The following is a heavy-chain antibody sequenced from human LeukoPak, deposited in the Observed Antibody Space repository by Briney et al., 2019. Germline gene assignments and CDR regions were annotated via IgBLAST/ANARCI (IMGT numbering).Heavy chain of an antibody. Sequence: GGSLRLSCAASGFTFSSYAMHWVRQASGKGLEWVAVISYDGSNKYYADSVKGRFTISRDNSKNTLYLQMNSLRAEDTAVYYCARDGASQALDYWGQGTLVTVSS. CDR2: ISYDGSNK. CDR1: GFTFSSYA. J-gene: IGHJ4*02. D-gene: IGHD3-16*01. V-gene: IGHV3-30-3*01. CDR3: ARDGASQALDY.